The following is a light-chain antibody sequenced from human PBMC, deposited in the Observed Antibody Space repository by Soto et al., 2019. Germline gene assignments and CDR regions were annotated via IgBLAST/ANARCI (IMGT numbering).Light chain of an antibody. CDR1: SGHSSYA. J-gene: IGLJ2*01. V-gene: IGLV4-69*01. CDR2: LSSDGSH. Sequence: QSVLTQSPSASASLGASVKLTCTLSSGHSSYAIAWHQQQPEKGPRYLMKLSSDGSHSKGDGIPDRFSGSSSGAERYLTISSLQSEDEADYYCQTWDTAARVVFGGGNKLTVL. CDR3: QTWDTAARVV.